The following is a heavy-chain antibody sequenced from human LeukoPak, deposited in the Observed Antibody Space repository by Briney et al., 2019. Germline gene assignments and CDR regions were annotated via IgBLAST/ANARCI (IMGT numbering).Heavy chain of an antibody. V-gene: IGHV2-70*11. Sequence: SGPTLVNPTQTLTLTCTFSGFSLSTSGMCVSWIRQPPGKALEWLARIDWDDDKYYSTSLKTRLTISKDTSKNQVVLTMTNMDPVDTATYYCARMPLAAAVTPILDYWGQGTLVTVSS. CDR1: GFSLSTSGMC. J-gene: IGHJ4*02. CDR2: IDWDDDK. D-gene: IGHD6-13*01. CDR3: ARMPLAAAVTPILDY.